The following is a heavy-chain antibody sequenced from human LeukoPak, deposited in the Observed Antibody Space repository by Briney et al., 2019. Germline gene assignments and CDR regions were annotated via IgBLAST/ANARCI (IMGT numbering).Heavy chain of an antibody. Sequence: PGRSLRLSCAASGFTFSSYGMHWVRQAPGKGLEWVTGISYDGSNKYYVDSVKGRFTISRDNSKNTLYLEMNSLRAEDTAVYYCAEDTYYYDSSGYYVFDHWGQGTLVTVSS. CDR3: AEDTYYYDSSGYYVFDH. CDR1: GFTFSSYG. V-gene: IGHV3-30*18. J-gene: IGHJ4*02. CDR2: ISYDGSNK. D-gene: IGHD3-22*01.